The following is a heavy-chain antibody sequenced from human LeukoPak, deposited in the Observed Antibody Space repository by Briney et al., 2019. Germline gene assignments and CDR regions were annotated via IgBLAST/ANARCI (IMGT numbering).Heavy chain of an antibody. CDR2: ISYDGSNK. V-gene: IGHV3-30*04. CDR1: GFTFNSYA. D-gene: IGHD6-19*01. CDR3: ARETPDSSGWD. J-gene: IGHJ4*02. Sequence: GGSLRLSCAASGFTFNSYALHWVRQAPGKGLEWVAVISYDGSNKYYADSVKGRFTISRDNAKNSLYLQMNSLRAEDTAVYYCARETPDSSGWDWGQGTLVTVSS.